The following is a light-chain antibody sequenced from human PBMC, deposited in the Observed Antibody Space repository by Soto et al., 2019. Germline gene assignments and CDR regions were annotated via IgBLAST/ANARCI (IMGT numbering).Light chain of an antibody. J-gene: IGLJ1*01. CDR2: EVN. Sequence: QSVLTQPAPVSGSPGQSITISCTGTSSDVGNYNLVSWYQQHPGKAPKLMIYEVNKRPSGVSNRFSGSKSGNTASLKISGFQFEDGAVYFCCSYTRRRTDVFGSGTKVTVL. V-gene: IGLV2-23*02. CDR1: SSDVGNYNL. CDR3: CSYTRRRTDV.